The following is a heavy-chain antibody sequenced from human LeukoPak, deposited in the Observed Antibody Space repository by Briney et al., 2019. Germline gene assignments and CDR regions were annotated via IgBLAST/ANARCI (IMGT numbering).Heavy chain of an antibody. V-gene: IGHV1-18*01. J-gene: IGHJ4*02. CDR2: ISPYIGNT. Sequence: ASVKVSCTASGYTFTKYDIHWVRQAPGQGLEWMGWISPYIGNTYYSQKLQGRVTMTTDTSTTTAYMELRSLRSDDTGVYYCARFTPRLSREKFDYWGLGTLVTVSS. CDR3: ARFTPRLSREKFDY. D-gene: IGHD3-3*02. CDR1: GYTFTKYD.